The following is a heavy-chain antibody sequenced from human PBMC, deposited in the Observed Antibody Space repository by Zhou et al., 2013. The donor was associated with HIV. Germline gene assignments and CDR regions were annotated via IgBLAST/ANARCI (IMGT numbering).Heavy chain of an antibody. V-gene: IGHV1-69*05. Sequence: QVQLVQSGAEVKKPGSSVKVSCKASGGTFSSYAISWVRQAPGQGLEWMGGIIPIFGTANYAQKFQGRVTITTDESTSTAYMELSSLRSEDTAVYYCARGYCSSTSCYARGYYFDYWGQGTLVTVSS. CDR2: IIPIFGTA. J-gene: IGHJ4*02. CDR1: GGTFSSYA. CDR3: ARGYCSSTSCYARGYYFDY. D-gene: IGHD2-2*01.